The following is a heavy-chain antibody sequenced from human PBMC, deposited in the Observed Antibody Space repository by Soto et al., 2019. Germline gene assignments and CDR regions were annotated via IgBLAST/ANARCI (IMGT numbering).Heavy chain of an antibody. J-gene: IGHJ3*02. D-gene: IGHD3-22*01. CDR2: ISGSGGST. Sequence: GGSLRLSCAASGFTFSSYAMSWVRQAPGKGLKWVSAISGSGGSTYYADSVKGRFTISRDNSKNTLYLQMNSLRAEDTAVYYCAKDLLVVYSRMYAFDIWGQGTMVTVSS. V-gene: IGHV3-23*01. CDR3: AKDLLVVYSRMYAFDI. CDR1: GFTFSSYA.